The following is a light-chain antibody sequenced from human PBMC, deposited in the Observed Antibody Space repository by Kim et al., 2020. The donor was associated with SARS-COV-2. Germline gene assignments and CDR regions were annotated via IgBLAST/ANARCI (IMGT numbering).Light chain of an antibody. V-gene: IGKV1-5*01. J-gene: IGKJ1*01. CDR1: QSISSW. CDR2: DAS. Sequence: ASVGDRVTITCRASQSISSWLAWYQQKPGKAPKLLIYDASSLESGVPSRFSGSGSGTEFTLTISSLQPDDFATYHCQQYNSYTWTFGQGTKVEIK. CDR3: QQYNSYTWT.